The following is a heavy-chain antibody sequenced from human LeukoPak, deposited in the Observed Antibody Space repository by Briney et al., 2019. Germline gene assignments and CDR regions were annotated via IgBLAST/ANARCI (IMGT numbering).Heavy chain of an antibody. CDR2: INHSGGT. J-gene: IGHJ4*02. V-gene: IGHV4-34*01. Sequence: SETLSLTCAVYGGSFSGYYWSWIRQPPGKGLEWIGEINHSGGTNYNPSLKSRVTISVDTSKNQFSLELSSVTAADTAVYYCARRQRYSGSYRFDYWGQGTLVTVSS. CDR1: GGSFSGYY. D-gene: IGHD1-26*01. CDR3: ARRQRYSGSYRFDY.